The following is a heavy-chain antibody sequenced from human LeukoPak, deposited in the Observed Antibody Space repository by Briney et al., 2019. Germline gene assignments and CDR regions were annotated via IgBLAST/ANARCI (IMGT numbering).Heavy chain of an antibody. CDR2: LTNSGGNSVGT. CDR3: AKAMSIDHYDSRGFYRVDFDS. J-gene: IGHJ4*02. D-gene: IGHD3-22*01. V-gene: IGHV3-23*01. CDR1: GFTLSTYA. Sequence: GGSLRLSWAASGFTLSTYAMGWVSHARGEWPGWGSALTNSGGNSVGTYYGDSVKGRFIISRDNSKSKLYLKLSSLRAENTAVYYCAKAMSIDHYDSRGFYRVDFDSWGQGTLVTVSS.